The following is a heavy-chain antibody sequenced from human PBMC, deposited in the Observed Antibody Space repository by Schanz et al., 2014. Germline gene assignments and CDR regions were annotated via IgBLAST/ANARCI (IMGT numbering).Heavy chain of an antibody. CDR3: GRHPHYYGSGSGFDP. V-gene: IGHV4-39*01. Sequence: QLQLQESGPGLVKPSETLSLTCTVSGGSISSSSYFWGWIRQPPGKGLEWIGSIYNSGSTYYNPPVKSRVAIAGEGPKHQFPQTRRVVTAADTAVYYCGRHPHYYGSGSGFDPWGQGTLVTVSS. J-gene: IGHJ5*02. CDR1: GGSISSSSYF. D-gene: IGHD3-10*01. CDR2: IYNSGST.